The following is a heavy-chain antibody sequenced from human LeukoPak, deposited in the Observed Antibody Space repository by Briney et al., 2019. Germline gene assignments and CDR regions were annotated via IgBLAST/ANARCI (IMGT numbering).Heavy chain of an antibody. Sequence: PSETLSLTCAVYGGSFSGYYWSWICQPPGKGLEWIGEINHSGSTNYNPSLKSRVTISVDTSKNQFSLKLSSVTAADTAVYYCARGRTWYSSSWSIRYYYYYGMDVWGQGTTVTVSS. J-gene: IGHJ6*02. CDR2: INHSGST. CDR1: GGSFSGYY. CDR3: ARGRTWYSSSWSIRYYYYYGMDV. D-gene: IGHD6-13*01. V-gene: IGHV4-34*01.